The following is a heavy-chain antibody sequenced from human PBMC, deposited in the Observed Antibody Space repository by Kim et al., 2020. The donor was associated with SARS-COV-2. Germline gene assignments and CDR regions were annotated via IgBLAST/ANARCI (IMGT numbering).Heavy chain of an antibody. CDR1: GGTFSSYA. Sequence: SVKVSCKASGGTFSSYAISWVRQAPGQGLEWMGGIIPIFGTANYAQKFQGRVTITADESTSTAYMELSSLRSEDTAVYYCARAPRAVASFDYWGQGTLVTVSS. J-gene: IGHJ4*02. CDR2: IIPIFGTA. CDR3: ARAPRAVASFDY. V-gene: IGHV1-69*13. D-gene: IGHD6-19*01.